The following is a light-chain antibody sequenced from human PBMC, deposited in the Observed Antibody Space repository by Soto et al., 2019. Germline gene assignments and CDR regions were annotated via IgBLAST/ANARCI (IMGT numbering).Light chain of an antibody. CDR3: QQYVYSPRALT. CDR1: QSLNSNY. Sequence: EIVLTQSPGTLSLSTGERATLSCRASQSLNSNYLAWYQHKPGQAPRLLIYGASTRAPGMSDRFSGSGSGTDFTLTIRRLEPEDFAVYYCQQYVYSPRALTFGGGTKVEIK. J-gene: IGKJ4*01. V-gene: IGKV3-20*01. CDR2: GAS.